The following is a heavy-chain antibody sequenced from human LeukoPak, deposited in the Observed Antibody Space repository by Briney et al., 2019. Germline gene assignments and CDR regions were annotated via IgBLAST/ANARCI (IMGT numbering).Heavy chain of an antibody. D-gene: IGHD6-13*01. Sequence: GGSLRLSCAASGFTFSDYYIGSVRQAPGKGLEWVSYISSTSTYTNYADSVKGRFTIFRDNAKNSLYLQMNSLRAEDTAVYYCPRLGKRDRSTWLDSWSQGTLVTVSS. CDR1: GFTFSDYY. CDR3: PRLGKRDRSTWLDS. V-gene: IGHV3-11*03. J-gene: IGHJ4*02. CDR2: ISSTSTYT.